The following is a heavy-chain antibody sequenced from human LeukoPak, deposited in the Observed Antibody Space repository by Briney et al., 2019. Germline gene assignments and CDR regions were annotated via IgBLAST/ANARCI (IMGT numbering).Heavy chain of an antibody. CDR1: GGSISTYY. CDR2: IFYSGGT. J-gene: IGHJ4*02. V-gene: IGHV4-59*01. CDR3: ARGNIWFGEPPIDY. D-gene: IGHD3-10*01. Sequence: PSETLSLTCTVSGGSISTYYWSWIRQPPGKGLEWIGYIFYSGGTNYNPSLKSRVTISVDTSKNRFSLKLSSVTAADTAVYYCARGNIWFGEPPIDYWGQGTLVTVSS.